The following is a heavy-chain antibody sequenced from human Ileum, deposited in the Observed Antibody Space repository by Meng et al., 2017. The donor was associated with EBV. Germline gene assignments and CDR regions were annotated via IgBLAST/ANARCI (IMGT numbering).Heavy chain of an antibody. Sequence: GRVNPSEPGSFTSLVSGASIRGSRYYWCWIRQPPGKGLEWIVRTYYSGSTNYTPSLKSRVTISVDTYKNQFSLNLSSVTPADTAVYYCARGDILTGYWYYFDYWGQGILVTVSS. CDR3: ARGDILTGYWYYFDY. CDR2: TYYSGST. D-gene: IGHD3-9*01. CDR1: GASIRGSRYY. J-gene: IGHJ4*02. V-gene: IGHV4-39*07.